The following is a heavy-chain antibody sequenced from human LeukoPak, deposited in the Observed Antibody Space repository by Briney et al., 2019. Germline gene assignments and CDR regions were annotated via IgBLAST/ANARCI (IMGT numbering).Heavy chain of an antibody. CDR2: INPNSGGA. D-gene: IGHD6-6*01. CDR1: GYTFTGYY. Sequence: ASVKVSCKASGYTFTGYYLHWVRQAPGQGLEWMGWINPNSGGANFAQRFQGRVTMTRDTSITTAYMELSRLRSDDTAVYYCARALYSTSGTGSEYFQHWGQGTLVSVSS. J-gene: IGHJ1*01. CDR3: ARALYSTSGTGSEYFQH. V-gene: IGHV1-2*02.